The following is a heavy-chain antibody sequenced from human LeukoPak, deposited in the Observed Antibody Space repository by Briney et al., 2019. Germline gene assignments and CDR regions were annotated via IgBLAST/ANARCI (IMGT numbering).Heavy chain of an antibody. J-gene: IGHJ4*02. V-gene: IGHV3-48*02. CDR3: ARGDFGGNLGRY. CDR1: GFTFGTYS. D-gene: IGHD4-23*01. CDR2: IGSSGTI. Sequence: PGGSLRLSCVGSGFTFGTYSMNRVRQAPGKGLEWVSYIGSSGTIYYADSVKGRFTISRDNAKSSLFLQMNSLRDEDTAVYYCARGDFGGNLGRYWGQGTLVTVSS.